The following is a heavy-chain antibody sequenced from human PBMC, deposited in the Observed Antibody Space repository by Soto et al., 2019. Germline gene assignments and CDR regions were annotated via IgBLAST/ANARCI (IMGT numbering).Heavy chain of an antibody. J-gene: IGHJ6*02. CDR1: GFTFSSYG. V-gene: IGHV3-30*18. CDR3: AKDHLNSSSWYFDYYGMDV. D-gene: IGHD6-13*01. Sequence: QVQLVESGGGVVQPGRSLRLSCAASGFTFSSYGMHWVRQAPGKGLEWVAVISYDGSNKYYADSVKGRFTISRDNSKNTLYLQMNSLRAEDTAVYYCAKDHLNSSSWYFDYYGMDVWGQGTTVTVSS. CDR2: ISYDGSNK.